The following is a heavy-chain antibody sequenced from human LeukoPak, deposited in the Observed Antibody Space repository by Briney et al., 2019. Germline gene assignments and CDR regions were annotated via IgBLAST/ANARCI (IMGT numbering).Heavy chain of an antibody. Sequence: PGGSLRLSCAASGFTFSNYGMSWVRQAPGKGLEWVSAISGSGGSTYYADSVKGRFTISRDNSKNTLYLEMNSLRAEDTAVYYCAKDIGSYYDYWGQGILVTVSS. V-gene: IGHV3-23*01. CDR1: GFTFSNYG. J-gene: IGHJ4*02. CDR3: AKDIGSYYDY. CDR2: ISGSGGST. D-gene: IGHD3-10*01.